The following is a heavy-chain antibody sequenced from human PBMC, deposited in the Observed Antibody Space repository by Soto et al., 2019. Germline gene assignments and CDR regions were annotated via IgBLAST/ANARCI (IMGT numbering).Heavy chain of an antibody. CDR1: GGSISSGGYY. J-gene: IGHJ4*02. D-gene: IGHD3-3*01. Sequence: QVQLQESGPGLVKPSQTLSLTCTVSGGSISSGGYYWSWIRQHPGKGLEWIGCIYYSGSTYYNPSLKSRVTISVDTSKNQSSLKLSSVTAADTAVYYCARAEETYYDFWSGYPPEKMTTFDYWGQGTLVTVSS. CDR3: ARAEETYYDFWSGYPPEKMTTFDY. CDR2: IYYSGST. V-gene: IGHV4-31*03.